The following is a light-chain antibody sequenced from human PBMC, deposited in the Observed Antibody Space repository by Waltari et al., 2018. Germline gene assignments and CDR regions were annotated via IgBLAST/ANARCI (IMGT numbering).Light chain of an antibody. J-gene: IGLJ1*01. V-gene: IGLV3-9*01. CDR3: QVWDKTTEV. Sequence: SYELTQPLSVSVALGQTAPITCGGNNIGSKNVHWYQQKPGQAPILVIYRDTKRPSGIPERFSGSNSGNTATLTISGAQAGDEADYHCQVWDKTTEVFGTGTKVTVL. CDR2: RDT. CDR1: NIGSKN.